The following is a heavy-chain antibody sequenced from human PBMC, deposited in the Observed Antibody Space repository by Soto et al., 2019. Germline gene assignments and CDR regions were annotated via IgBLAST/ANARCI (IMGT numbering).Heavy chain of an antibody. D-gene: IGHD2-15*01. Sequence: VGSLRLYCISSGFTFRTYTMNWVRQAPGKGLEWVSGIRGFSPYTFYAESVKGRFTISRDNAKNSLYLQMNSLRAEDTAVYYCARDRGYDAHDYYYNAMDVWGQGTTVTVSS. CDR1: GFTFRTYT. CDR2: IRGFSPYT. V-gene: IGHV3-21*01. J-gene: IGHJ6*02. CDR3: ARDRGYDAHDYYYNAMDV.